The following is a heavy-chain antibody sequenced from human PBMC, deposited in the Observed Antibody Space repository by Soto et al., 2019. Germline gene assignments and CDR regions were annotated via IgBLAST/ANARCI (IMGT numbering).Heavy chain of an antibody. Sequence: GGSLRLSCAASGFTFSSYAMHWGRQAPGKGLEWVAVISHDGSNKYYADSVKGRFTISRDNSKNTLYLQMNSLRAEDTAVYYCAREYCSGGSCYLPPYYYYYGMDVWGQGTTVTVSS. J-gene: IGHJ6*02. CDR2: ISHDGSNK. V-gene: IGHV3-30-3*01. CDR1: GFTFSSYA. CDR3: AREYCSGGSCYLPPYYYYYGMDV. D-gene: IGHD2-15*01.